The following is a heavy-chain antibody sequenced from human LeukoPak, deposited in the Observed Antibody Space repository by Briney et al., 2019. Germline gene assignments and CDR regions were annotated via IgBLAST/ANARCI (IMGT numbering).Heavy chain of an antibody. Sequence: SETLSLTCTVSGGSISSTGYYWGWIRQPPGKGLEWIGEIYHSGSTNYNPSLKSRVTISVDKSKNQFSLKLSSVAAADTAVYYCARLYDILTGSVFDYWGQVTLVTVPS. CDR2: IYHSGST. D-gene: IGHD3-9*01. CDR1: GGSISSTGYY. CDR3: ARLYDILTGSVFDY. J-gene: IGHJ4*02. V-gene: IGHV4-39*07.